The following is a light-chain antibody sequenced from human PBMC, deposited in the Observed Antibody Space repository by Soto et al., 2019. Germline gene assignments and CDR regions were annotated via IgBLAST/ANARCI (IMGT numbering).Light chain of an antibody. J-gene: IGKJ5*01. CDR2: AAS. Sequence: FQMTQSPSTLSASVGDRVAITCRASQGISNYLAWYQQIPGKVPRLLIYAASTLQSGVPSRFSGSGSGTDFTLTISSLQPEDFATYYCQQSYSPFGQGTRLEIK. V-gene: IGKV1-27*01. CDR1: QGISNY. CDR3: QQSYSP.